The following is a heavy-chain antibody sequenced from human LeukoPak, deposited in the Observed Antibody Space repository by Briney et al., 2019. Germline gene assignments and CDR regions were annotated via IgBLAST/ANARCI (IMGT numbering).Heavy chain of an antibody. J-gene: IGHJ6*04. CDR2: IYYSGST. V-gene: IGHV4-61*01. Sequence: SETLSLTCTVSGGSVSSGSYYWSWIRQPPGKGLEWIGYIYYSGSTNYNPSLKSRVTISVDTSKNQFSLKLSSVTAADTAVYYCARDKGSGLDYYYYYGMDVWGKGTTVTVSS. CDR1: GGSVSSGSYY. CDR3: ARDKGSGLDYYYYYGMDV. D-gene: IGHD3-10*01.